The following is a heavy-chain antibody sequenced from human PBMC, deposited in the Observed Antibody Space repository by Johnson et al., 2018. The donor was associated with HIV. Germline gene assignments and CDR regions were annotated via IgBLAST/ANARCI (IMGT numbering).Heavy chain of an antibody. J-gene: IGHJ3*02. CDR3: ARGLHHSTSWTDHFDI. D-gene: IGHD6-13*01. V-gene: IGHV3-20*04. CDR2: INWNGGST. Sequence: VQLVESGGGVVRPGGSLRLSCAASGFTFDDYGMSWVRQAPGKGLEWVSGINWNGGSTGYADSVTGRFTLSRDNAKNSLYLQMNSLRAEDTALYYCARGLHHSTSWTDHFDIWGHGTMVIVSS. CDR1: GFTFDDYG.